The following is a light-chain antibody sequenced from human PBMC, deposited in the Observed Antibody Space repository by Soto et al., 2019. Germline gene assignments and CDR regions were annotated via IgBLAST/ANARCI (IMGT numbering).Light chain of an antibody. J-gene: IGKJ1*01. Sequence: DIQMTQSPSSLSASVGDRVTLTCRASQDISQYLAWYQQRPGKVPKLLIYYASTLQSRVPSRFSGSGSGTEFTLTISSLQPEDVATYYCLKYTKDAPGTFGQGTKVEI. CDR3: LKYTKDAPGT. CDR1: QDISQY. CDR2: YAS. V-gene: IGKV1-27*01.